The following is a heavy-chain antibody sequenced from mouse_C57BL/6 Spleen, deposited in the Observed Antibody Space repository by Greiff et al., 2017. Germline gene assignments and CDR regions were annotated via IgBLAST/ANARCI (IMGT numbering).Heavy chain of an antibody. CDR2: IDTSDRYT. CDR3: ARGLCYDRFAY. J-gene: IGHJ3*01. D-gene: IGHD2-12*01. V-gene: IGHV1-69*01. CDR1: GYTFTSYW. Sequence: QVQLQQPGAELVLPGASVKLSCKASGYTFTSYWMHWVKQRPGQGLEWIGEIDTSDRYTNYNQNFKGKSTLTVDKSSSTAYMQLITLTSEDSAVYDCARGLCYDRFAYWGQGTLVTVSA.